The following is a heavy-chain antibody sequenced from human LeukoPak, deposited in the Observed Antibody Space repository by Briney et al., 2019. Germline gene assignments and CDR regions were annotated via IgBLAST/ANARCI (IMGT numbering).Heavy chain of an antibody. D-gene: IGHD6-13*01. J-gene: IGHJ3*02. CDR2: IRYDENNK. V-gene: IGHV3-30*02. CDR1: GFTFSSYG. Sequence: PGGSLRLSCAASGFTFSSYGMHWVRQAPGKGLEWVAFIRYDENNKYYADSVKGRFTISRDNSKNTLYLQMNSLRAEDTAVYYCAKESSSKWFDAFDIWGQGTMVTVSS. CDR3: AKESSSKWFDAFDI.